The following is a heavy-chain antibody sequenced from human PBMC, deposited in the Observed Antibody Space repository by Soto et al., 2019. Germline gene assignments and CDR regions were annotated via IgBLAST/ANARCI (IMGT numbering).Heavy chain of an antibody. V-gene: IGHV4-39*01. CDR2: IYYSGST. Sequence: SETLSLTCTVSGGSMRRSGYYWGWFRQPPGKGLEYIASIYYSGSTYYSPSLKSRLTLSVDTSSNQFSLKMTSVTAADTAMYYCALQTNRAYSTSADRGDYWGQGTLVTVSS. J-gene: IGHJ4*02. CDR3: ALQTNRAYSTSADRGDY. D-gene: IGHD4-4*01. CDR1: GGSMRRSGYY.